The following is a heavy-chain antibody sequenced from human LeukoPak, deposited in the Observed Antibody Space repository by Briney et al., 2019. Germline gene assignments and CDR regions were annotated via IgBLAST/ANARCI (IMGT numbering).Heavy chain of an antibody. CDR3: AGNVNAFDI. Sequence: GGSLRLSCTASGFTFNSYWMTWVRQAPGKGLEWVANTNQHGTQNYYVDSVKGRFTISRDNAENSLYLQMSSLRDEDTAVYYCAGNVNAFDIWGRGTMVTVSS. V-gene: IGHV3-7*01. CDR2: TNQHGTQN. J-gene: IGHJ3*02. CDR1: GFTFNSYW.